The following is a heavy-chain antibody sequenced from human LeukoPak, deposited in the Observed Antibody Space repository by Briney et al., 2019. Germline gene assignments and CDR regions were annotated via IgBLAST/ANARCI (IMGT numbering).Heavy chain of an antibody. V-gene: IGHV1-2*02. CDR2: INPKSGAT. D-gene: IGHD4-11*01. CDR1: GYSFIDNY. Sequence: ASVKVSCKASGYSFIDNYLYWVRQARDHGLEWMGYINPKSGATNYAQTFEGRVTMTRDTAISTVYMELSSLTSDDTAIYYCVGAGLTSLTRYYYFMDVWGKGTTVIVS. J-gene: IGHJ6*03. CDR3: VGAGLTSLTRYYYFMDV.